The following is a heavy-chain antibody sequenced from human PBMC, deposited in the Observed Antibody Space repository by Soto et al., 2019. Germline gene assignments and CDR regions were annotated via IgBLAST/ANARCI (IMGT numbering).Heavy chain of an antibody. V-gene: IGHV4-30-2*01. CDR1: GGSLSSSAYS. J-gene: IGHJ3*02. Sequence: QMHLQESGSGLVKPSQTLSLTSAVSGGSLSSSAYSWSWIRQPPGKGLEWIGFIYQSGSTYYNPSLKSRVTMSLDRPKNQFSLKLSSVTAADTAVYYCARELLFYDSDGFSWDDAFDIWGQGTMVTVSS. D-gene: IGHD3-22*01. CDR3: ARELLFYDSDGFSWDDAFDI. CDR2: IYQSGST.